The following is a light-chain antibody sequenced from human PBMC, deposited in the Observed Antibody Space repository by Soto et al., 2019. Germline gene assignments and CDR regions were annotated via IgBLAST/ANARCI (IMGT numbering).Light chain of an antibody. Sequence: QSVLTQPPSASGSPGQSVTISCTGTSSDVGGYDFVSWYQQHPGKAPKLMIYEVSKRPSGVPDRFSGSKSGNTASLDVSGLQAEDEADYYCSSYADNNNVLFGGGTKLTVL. CDR1: SSDVGGYDF. CDR2: EVS. CDR3: SSYADNNNVL. V-gene: IGLV2-8*01. J-gene: IGLJ2*01.